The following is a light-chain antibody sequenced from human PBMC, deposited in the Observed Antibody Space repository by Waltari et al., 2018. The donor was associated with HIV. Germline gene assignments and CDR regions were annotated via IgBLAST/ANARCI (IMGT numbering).Light chain of an antibody. CDR2: AVS. CDR1: NRDLGAYNY. J-gene: IGLJ2*01. V-gene: IGLV2-14*01. Sequence: QSALTQPASVSGSPGQAVTISCPGTNRDLGAYNYVPWYQQPPGKAPKLIIFAVSNRPSGVSNRFSGSKSGNTASLTISGLQAEDEADYYCSSYTSTITVVFGGGTKVTVL. CDR3: SSYTSTITVV.